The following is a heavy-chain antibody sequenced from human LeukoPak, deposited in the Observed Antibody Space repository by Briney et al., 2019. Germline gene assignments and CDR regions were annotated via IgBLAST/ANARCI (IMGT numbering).Heavy chain of an antibody. CDR2: ISGSGGST. CDR3: AKDLPPLHYYDSSGRDC. J-gene: IGHJ4*02. CDR1: GFTFSSYA. V-gene: IGHV3-23*01. D-gene: IGHD3-22*01. Sequence: GGSLRLSCAASGFTFSSYAMSWVRQAPGKGLEWVSAISGSGGSTYYADSVKGRFTISRDNSKNTLYLQMNSLRAEDTAVYYCAKDLPPLHYYDSSGRDCWGQGTLVTVSS.